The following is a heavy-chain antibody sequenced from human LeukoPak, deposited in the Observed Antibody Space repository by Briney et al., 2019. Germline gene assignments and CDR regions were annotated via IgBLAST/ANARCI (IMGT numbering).Heavy chain of an antibody. Sequence: TGGSLRLSCAASGFTFSSYSMNGVRQAPGKGLEWVSSISSSSSYIYYADSVKGRFTISRDNAKNSLYLQMNSLRAEDTAVYYCAISWELLGPIDYWGQGTLVTVSS. V-gene: IGHV3-21*01. D-gene: IGHD1-26*01. J-gene: IGHJ4*02. CDR1: GFTFSSYS. CDR3: AISWELLGPIDY. CDR2: ISSSSSYI.